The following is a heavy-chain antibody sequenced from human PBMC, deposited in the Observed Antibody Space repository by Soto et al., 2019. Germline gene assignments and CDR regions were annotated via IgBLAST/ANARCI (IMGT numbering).Heavy chain of an antibody. CDR1: GGSIGGRH. CDR3: ARVGERWQYFDWFYYFDS. CDR2: VYYSGSS. J-gene: IGHJ4*02. V-gene: IGHV4-59*11. Sequence: SETLSLTCTVSGGSIGGRHWGWIRQPPGKGLEWIGYVYYSGSSTSNPSLKSRVTMSADTSKNQLSLKVRSVTAADTAVYYCARVGERWQYFDWFYYFDSWGQGAMVTVS. D-gene: IGHD3-9*01.